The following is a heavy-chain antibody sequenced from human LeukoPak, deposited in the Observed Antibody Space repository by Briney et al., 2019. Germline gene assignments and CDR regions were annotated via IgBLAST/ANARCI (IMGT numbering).Heavy chain of an antibody. Sequence: GGSLRLSCAASGFTFSTYWMTWVRQAPGKGLEWVAVISYDGSNKYYADSVKGRFTISRDNSKNTLYLQMNSLRAEDTAVYYCARDVALVKGIAAAGSAFDIWGQGTMVTVSS. CDR3: ARDVALVKGIAAAGSAFDI. V-gene: IGHV3-30*03. D-gene: IGHD6-13*01. CDR1: GFTFSTYW. CDR2: ISYDGSNK. J-gene: IGHJ3*02.